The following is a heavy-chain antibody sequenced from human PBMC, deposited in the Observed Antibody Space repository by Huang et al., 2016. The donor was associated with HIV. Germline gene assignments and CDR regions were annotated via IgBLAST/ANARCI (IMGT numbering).Heavy chain of an antibody. CDR3: ARDAAYVRGPARPPRDSSDA. CDR1: GGAITSHY. V-gene: IGHV4-59*11. J-gene: IGHJ3*01. CDR2: IHESGIT. D-gene: IGHD3-10*02. Sequence: QVQLQESGPGLVKPSETLSLICSVSGGAITSHYWSWIRQSPGKGLEWIGYIHESGITKDNPALKSRVTMSVDPSKNQFSLRLTSVTAADTAVYFCARDAAYVRGPARPPRDSSDAWGRGTVVTVSS.